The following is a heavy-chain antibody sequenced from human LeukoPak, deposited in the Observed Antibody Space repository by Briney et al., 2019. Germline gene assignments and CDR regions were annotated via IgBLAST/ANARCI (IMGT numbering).Heavy chain of an antibody. D-gene: IGHD6-19*01. CDR2: INPNSGGT. CDR1: GYTFTGYY. V-gene: IGHV1-2*04. J-gene: IGHJ1*01. CDR3: ARGGPVAATHKYFQH. Sequence: ASVKVSCKASGYTFTGYYMHWVRQAPGQGLEWMGWINPNSGGTNYAQKFQGWVTMTRDTSISTAYMELSRLRSEDTAVYYCARGGPVAATHKYFQHWGQGTLVTVSS.